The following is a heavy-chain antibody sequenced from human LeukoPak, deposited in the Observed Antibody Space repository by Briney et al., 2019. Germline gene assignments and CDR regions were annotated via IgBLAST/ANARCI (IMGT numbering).Heavy chain of an antibody. CDR2: IHYRGST. J-gene: IGHJ4*02. CDR3: ARGSGSCDY. CDR1: SVSINNNY. Sequence: SETLSLTCTVTSVSINNNYWSWIRQPPGKGLEWIGYIHYRGSTNYSPSLKSRVTMSVDTSKKQFSLKVTSVTAADTAVYYCARGSGSCDYWGQGTLVTVSS. V-gene: IGHV4-59*01.